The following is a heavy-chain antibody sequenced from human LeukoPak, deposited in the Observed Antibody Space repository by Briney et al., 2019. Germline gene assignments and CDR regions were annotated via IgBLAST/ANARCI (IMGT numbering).Heavy chain of an antibody. J-gene: IGHJ4*02. V-gene: IGHV1-46*01. CDR2: ITPSGGST. D-gene: IGHD4-17*01. CDR3: AREEGESASVTTPFDY. CDR1: GYTFTNYY. Sequence: GASVKVSCKASGYTFTNYYMHWVRQAPGQGLEWLGLITPSGGSTWYAQKFQGRVTMTRDTSISTAYMELSRLRSDDTAVYYCAREEGESASVTTPFDYWGQGTLVTVSS.